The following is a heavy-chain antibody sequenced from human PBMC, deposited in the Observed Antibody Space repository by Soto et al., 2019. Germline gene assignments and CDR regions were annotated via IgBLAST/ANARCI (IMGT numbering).Heavy chain of an antibody. CDR3: AKGVLPLSGQLYPAFDI. D-gene: IGHD6-13*01. Sequence: EVQLLESGGGLVQPGGSLRLSCAASGFTFSSYAMSWVRQAPGKGLEWVSAISGSGGSTYYADSVKGRFTISRDNSKNTLYLQRNSLRAEDTAVYYCAKGVLPLSGQLYPAFDIWGQGTMVTVSS. CDR1: GFTFSSYA. J-gene: IGHJ3*02. V-gene: IGHV3-23*01. CDR2: ISGSGGST.